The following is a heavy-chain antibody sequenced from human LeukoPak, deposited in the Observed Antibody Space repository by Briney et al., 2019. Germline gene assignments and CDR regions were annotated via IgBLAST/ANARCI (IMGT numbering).Heavy chain of an antibody. D-gene: IGHD1-26*01. V-gene: IGHV4-30-2*06. Sequence: SETLSLTCTVSGGSVSSGGHYWTWIRQSPGKGLEWIGSIYHGVDIYHSPSLKSRVTISEDRSKNQLSLKVTSVTAADSAVYYCARGWEPTLCDFWGQGILVIVSS. CDR3: ARGWEPTLCDF. CDR1: GGSVSSGGHY. J-gene: IGHJ4*02. CDR2: IYHGVDI.